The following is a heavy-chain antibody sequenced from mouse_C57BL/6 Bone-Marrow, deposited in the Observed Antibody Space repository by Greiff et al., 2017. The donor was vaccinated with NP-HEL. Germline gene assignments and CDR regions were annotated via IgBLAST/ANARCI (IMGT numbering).Heavy chain of an antibody. D-gene: IGHD2-4*01. Sequence: VQLQQSGPELVKPGASVKIPCKASGYTFTDYNMDWVKQSHGKSLEWIGDINPYNGGTIYNQKFKGKATLTVDKSSSTAYMELRSLTSEDTAVYYCARRRYYDYDGGVDVWGTGTTVTVSS. J-gene: IGHJ1*03. CDR3: ARRRYYDYDGGVDV. V-gene: IGHV1-18*01. CDR2: INPYNGGT. CDR1: GYTFTDYN.